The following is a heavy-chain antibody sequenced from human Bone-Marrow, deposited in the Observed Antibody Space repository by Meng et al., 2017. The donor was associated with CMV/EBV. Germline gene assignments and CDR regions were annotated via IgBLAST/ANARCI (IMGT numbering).Heavy chain of an antibody. CDR3: ARGGYSGYDYEHGMDV. V-gene: IGHV3-21*01. J-gene: IGHJ6*02. CDR2: ISSSSSYI. CDR1: GFTFSSYD. D-gene: IGHD5-12*01. Sequence: GGSLRLSCAACGFTFSSYDMHWVRQAPGKGLEWVSSISSSSSYIYYADSVKGRFTISRDNAKNSLYLQMNSLRAEDTAVYYCARGGYSGYDYEHGMDVWGQGTTVTFSS.